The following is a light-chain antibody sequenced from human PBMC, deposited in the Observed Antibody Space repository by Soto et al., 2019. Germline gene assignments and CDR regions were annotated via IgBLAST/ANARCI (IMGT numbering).Light chain of an antibody. CDR3: QQYQEWPFT. V-gene: IGKV3-15*01. J-gene: IGKJ3*01. CDR2: GAS. Sequence: TQSPPTLSLSRGDSTPLSCRARQRITTVAWYQQKPGQAPRLLIYGASPRATGIPARFSGSGSGTEFTLTISSLQSEDFAVYYCQQYQEWPFTFGPGTKVDI. CDR1: QRITT.